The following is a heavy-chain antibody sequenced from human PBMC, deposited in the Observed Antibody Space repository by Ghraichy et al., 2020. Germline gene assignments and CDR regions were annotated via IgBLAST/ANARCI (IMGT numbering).Heavy chain of an antibody. CDR3: ARGGRAGYYYGMDV. Sequence: ASVKVSCKASGYTFTSYAMHWVRQAPGQRLEWMGWINAGNGNTKYSQKFQGRVTITRDTSASTAYMELSSLRSEDTAVYYCARGGRAGYYYGMDVWGQGTTVTVSS. CDR2: INAGNGNT. CDR1: GYTFTSYA. V-gene: IGHV1-3*01. J-gene: IGHJ6*02. D-gene: IGHD6-25*01.